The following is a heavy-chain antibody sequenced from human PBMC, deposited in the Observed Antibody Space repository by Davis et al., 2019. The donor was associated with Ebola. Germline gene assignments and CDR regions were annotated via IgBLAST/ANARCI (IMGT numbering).Heavy chain of an antibody. CDR3: ARHEGTTVTNWFDP. Sequence: MPSETLSLTCTVSAASISSGDYYWSWIRPPPGKGLEWIWYIYYSGSTYYNPSLKSRVTISVDTSKNQFSLKLSSVTAADTAVYYCARHEGTTVTNWFDPWGQGTLVTVSS. V-gene: IGHV4-30-4*01. CDR2: IYYSGST. J-gene: IGHJ5*02. D-gene: IGHD4-11*01. CDR1: AASISSGDYY.